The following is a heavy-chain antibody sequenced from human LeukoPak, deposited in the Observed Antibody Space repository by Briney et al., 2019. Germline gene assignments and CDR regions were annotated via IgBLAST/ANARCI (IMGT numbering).Heavy chain of an antibody. CDR3: ARAGYDSSGYPDY. CDR1: GGSISSGGYY. CDR2: IYYSGST. D-gene: IGHD3-22*01. Sequence: SETLSLTCTVSGGSISSGGYYWSWIRQHPGKGLEWIGYIYYSGSTYYNPSLKSRVTISVDTSKNQFSLKLSSVTAADTAVYYCARAGYDSSGYPDYWGQGTLVTVSS. J-gene: IGHJ4*02. V-gene: IGHV4-31*03.